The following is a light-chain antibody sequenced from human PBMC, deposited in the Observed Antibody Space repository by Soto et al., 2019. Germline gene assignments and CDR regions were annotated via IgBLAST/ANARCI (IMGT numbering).Light chain of an antibody. CDR3: QQYNSYLWT. Sequence: DIQMTQSPSTLSASVGDRDTITCRASHSISSWLAWYQQKPGKAPKLLIVKAASLESGVPSRFSGSGSGTEFTLTISSLQPDDFATYYCQQYNSYLWTFGQGTKVEI. V-gene: IGKV1-5*03. CDR1: HSISSW. J-gene: IGKJ1*01. CDR2: KAA.